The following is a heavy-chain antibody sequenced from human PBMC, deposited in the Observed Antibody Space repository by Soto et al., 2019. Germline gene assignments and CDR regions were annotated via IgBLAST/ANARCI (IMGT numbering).Heavy chain of an antibody. D-gene: IGHD1-26*01. CDR2: IKSKNSGGTT. V-gene: IGHV3-15*01. CDR1: GFTFNTAW. CDR3: TAERGGSYYY. J-gene: IGHJ4*02. Sequence: PGGSLRLSCASSGFTFNTAWMSWVRQAPGKGLEWVGRIKSKNSGGTTDYSAPVKGRFTISRDDSQNTVYLQMNSLQTEDSAVYYCTAERGGSYYYWGQGTRVSFSS.